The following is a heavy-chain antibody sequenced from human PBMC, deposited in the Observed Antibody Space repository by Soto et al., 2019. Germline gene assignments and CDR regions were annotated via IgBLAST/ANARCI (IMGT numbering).Heavy chain of an antibody. V-gene: IGHV3-21*01. D-gene: IGHD4-17*01. CDR1: GFTFSSYS. J-gene: IGHJ4*02. CDR2: ISSSSSYI. CDR3: ARAGFAGDYGSYFDY. Sequence: PGGSLRLSCAASGFTFSSYSMNWVRQAPGKGLEWVSSISSSSSYIYYADSVKGRFTISRDNAKNSLYLQMNSLRAEDTAVYYCARAGFAGDYGSYFDYWGQGTLVTVSS.